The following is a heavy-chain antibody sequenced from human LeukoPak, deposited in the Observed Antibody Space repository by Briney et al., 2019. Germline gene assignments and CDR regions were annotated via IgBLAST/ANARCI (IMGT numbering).Heavy chain of an antibody. D-gene: IGHD3-3*01. V-gene: IGHV4-34*01. J-gene: IGHJ1*01. CDR3: ARLSPPLRFLEWSKGEYFQH. Sequence: PSETLSLTCAVYGGSFSGYYWSWIRQPPGKGLEWIGEINHSGSTNYNPSLKSRVTISVDTSKNQFSLKLSSVTAADTAVYYCARLSPPLRFLEWSKGEYFQHWGQGTLVTVSS. CDR1: GGSFSGYY. CDR2: INHSGST.